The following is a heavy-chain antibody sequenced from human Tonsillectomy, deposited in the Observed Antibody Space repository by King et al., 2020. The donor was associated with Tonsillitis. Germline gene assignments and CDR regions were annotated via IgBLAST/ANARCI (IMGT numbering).Heavy chain of an antibody. Sequence: QLQESGPGLVKPSETLSLTCSVSGGSISTSSYYWGWIRQPPGKGLEWIASFYYAGSTYYNPSLRSRVTKSVDTSKNQFSLELSSVTAADTAVYYCARVPRSGPTGGGAFDIWGQGTMVTVSS. CDR2: FYYAGST. V-gene: IGHV4-39*07. D-gene: IGHD2-15*01. CDR3: ARVPRSGPTGGGAFDI. J-gene: IGHJ3*02. CDR1: GGSISTSSYY.